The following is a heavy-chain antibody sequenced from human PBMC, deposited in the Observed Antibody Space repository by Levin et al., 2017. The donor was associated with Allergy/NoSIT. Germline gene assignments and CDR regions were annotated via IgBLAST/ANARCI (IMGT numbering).Heavy chain of an antibody. Sequence: ASVKVSCKASGYTFTGYYMHWVRQAPGQGLEWMGRINPNSGGTNYAQKFQGRVTMTRDTSISTAYMELSRLRSDDTAVYYCARVRTGSRGAFDYWGQGTLVTVSS. V-gene: IGHV1-2*06. J-gene: IGHJ4*02. CDR2: INPNSGGT. D-gene: IGHD3/OR15-3a*01. CDR3: ARVRTGSRGAFDY. CDR1: GYTFTGYY.